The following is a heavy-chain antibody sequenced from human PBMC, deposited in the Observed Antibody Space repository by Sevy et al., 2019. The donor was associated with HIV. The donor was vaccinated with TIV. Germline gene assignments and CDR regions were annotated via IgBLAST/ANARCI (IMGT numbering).Heavy chain of an antibody. CDR2: INWNGRNT. V-gene: IGHV3-20*04. CDR3: ARNSYYYDTTGFGALDI. J-gene: IGHJ3*02. CDR1: GFTFDVYA. Sequence: GGSLRLSCAASGFTFDVYAISWVRHAPGKGLEWVSGINWNGRNTGYAESVKGRFTISRDSAKKSLYLEMNSLRAEDTAFYYCARNSYYYDTTGFGALDIWGQGTMVTVSS. D-gene: IGHD3-22*01.